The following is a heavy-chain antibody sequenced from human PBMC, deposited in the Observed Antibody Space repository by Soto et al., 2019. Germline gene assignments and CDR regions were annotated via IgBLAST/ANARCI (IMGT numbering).Heavy chain of an antibody. D-gene: IGHD1-20*01. CDR1: GDAISNYY. Sequence: SETLSLTCSVSGDAISNYYWSWIRQTPGRGLEWTGCVHESGSTDYNPSPRGRVIISLHTSKSQFSLSLRSATAADTATYYCARGTRALITSFFAYWGQGIPVTVSS. CDR2: VHESGST. CDR3: ARGTRALITSFFAY. J-gene: IGHJ4*02. V-gene: IGHV4-59*03.